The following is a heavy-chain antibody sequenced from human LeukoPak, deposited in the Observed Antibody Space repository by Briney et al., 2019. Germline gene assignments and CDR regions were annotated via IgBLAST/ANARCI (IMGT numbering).Heavy chain of an antibody. CDR3: ARAPRITMIVVVTGHAFDI. V-gene: IGHV3-20*04. J-gene: IGHJ3*02. Sequence: GGSLRLSCAASGFTYDDYVMNWVRQAPGKGLEWVSVINWNGGSTGYADSVKGRFTISRDNAKNSLYLQMNSLRAEDTALYYCARAPRITMIVVVTGHAFDIGGQGRMVTV. D-gene: IGHD3-22*01. CDR2: INWNGGST. CDR1: GFTYDDYV.